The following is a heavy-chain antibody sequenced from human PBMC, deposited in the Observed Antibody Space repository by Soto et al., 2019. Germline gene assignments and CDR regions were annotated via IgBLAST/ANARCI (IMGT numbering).Heavy chain of an antibody. CDR3: AREGPLLMTAIDAFDI. CDR1: GFSFSRYS. CDR2: ITGTSSHI. Sequence: EVQLVESGGGLVKPGGSLRLSCVASGFSFSRYSMNWVRQAPGKGLEWISSITGTSSHIYYTDSVKGRFTISRDNAKESLYLQMMSLRAEDTAVYYCAREGPLLMTAIDAFDIWGQGTVVTVSS. V-gene: IGHV3-21*01. J-gene: IGHJ3*02. D-gene: IGHD2-21*02.